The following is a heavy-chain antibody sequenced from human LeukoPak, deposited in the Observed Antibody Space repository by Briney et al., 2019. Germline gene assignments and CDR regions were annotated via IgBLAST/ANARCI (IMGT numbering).Heavy chain of an antibody. CDR3: ARGTRAFDY. V-gene: IGHV3-64*01. CDR1: GFTFSSYA. J-gene: IGHJ4*02. CDR2: ISSNGGST. Sequence: PAGGSLRLSCAASGFTFSSYAMHWVRQAPGKGLEYVSAISSNGGSTYYANSVKGRFTISRDNSKNTLYLQMGSLRAEDMAVYYCARGTRAFDYWGQGTLVTVSS.